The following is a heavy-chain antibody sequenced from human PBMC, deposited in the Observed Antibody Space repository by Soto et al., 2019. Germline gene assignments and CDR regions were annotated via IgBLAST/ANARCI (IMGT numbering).Heavy chain of an antibody. V-gene: IGHV1-69*10. Sequence: SVKVSCKASGGTFSSYAISGVRQAPGQRLEWMRGIIPILGIANYAEKFQGRVTITADKSTSTAYMELSSLRSEDTAVYYCARDQGITTFGVYSMYYNGMDVWGPGTTVTVSS. CDR1: GGTFSSYA. D-gene: IGHD3-3*01. CDR3: ARDQGITTFGVYSMYYNGMDV. J-gene: IGHJ6*02. CDR2: IIPILGIA.